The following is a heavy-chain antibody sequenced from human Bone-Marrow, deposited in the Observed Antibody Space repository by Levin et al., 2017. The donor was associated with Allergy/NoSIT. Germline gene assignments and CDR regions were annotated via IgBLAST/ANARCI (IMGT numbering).Heavy chain of an antibody. CDR3: ARDTGYDLDS. CDR1: GGSIGGGGYY. J-gene: IGHJ4*02. D-gene: IGHD5-12*01. Sequence: SQTLSLTCTVSGGSIGGGGYYWSWIRQHPGKGLEWVGYIYHSGNTYYNPSLKRPLSISVDTSRNQFSLKLSSVTAADTAVYYCARDTGYDLDSWGQGTLVTVSS. V-gene: IGHV4-31*01. CDR2: IYHSGNT.